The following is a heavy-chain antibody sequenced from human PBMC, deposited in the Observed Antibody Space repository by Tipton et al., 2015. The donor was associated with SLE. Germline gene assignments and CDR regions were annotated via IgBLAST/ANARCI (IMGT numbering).Heavy chain of an antibody. CDR3: ARGGYYYYYMDV. CDR2: IHPSGGSA. J-gene: IGHJ6*03. V-gene: IGHV1-46*01. CDR1: GYSFTSYY. Sequence: QLVRSGAEVKKSGASVKVSCKASGYSFTSYYIHWVRQAPGQGLEWMGIIHPSGGSASYAQEIQGRVTMTRDTSTSTVYMELSSLRSEDTAVYYCARGGYYYYYMDVWGKGTTVIVSS.